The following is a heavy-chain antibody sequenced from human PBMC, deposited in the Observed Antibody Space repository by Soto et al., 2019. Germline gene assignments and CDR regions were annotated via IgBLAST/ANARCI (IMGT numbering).Heavy chain of an antibody. CDR3: TGSRSFAFDL. Sequence: EVQLVESGGGLVQPGGSLKLSCAASGFSFSDSVMHWVRQVSVKGLEWVGRITSTADTYATAYTASVKGRFTVSRDDSKNTAYRQMNSLKTEDTAVYYCTGSRSFAFDLWGQGTMVHVSS. CDR2: ITSTADTYAT. J-gene: IGHJ3*01. V-gene: IGHV3-73*01. CDR1: GFSFSDSV.